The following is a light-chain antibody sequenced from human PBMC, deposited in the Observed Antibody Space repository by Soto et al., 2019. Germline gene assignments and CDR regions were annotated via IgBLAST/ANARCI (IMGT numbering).Light chain of an antibody. CDR2: KAS. J-gene: IGKJ4*01. Sequence: DIQMTQSPSTLSASVGDRVIITCRASQSISRWLAWHQQKPGKAPKLLIYKASSLESGVPSRFSGSGSGTEFTLTISSLQPDDFSSYYCQQYTGYPLTFGVGTKVEIK. CDR1: QSISRW. V-gene: IGKV1-5*03. CDR3: QQYTGYPLT.